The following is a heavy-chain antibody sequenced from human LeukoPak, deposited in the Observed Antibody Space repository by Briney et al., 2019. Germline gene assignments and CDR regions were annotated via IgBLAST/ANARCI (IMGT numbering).Heavy chain of an antibody. CDR2: INTDGNNT. J-gene: IGHJ6*02. Sequence: GGSLRLSCAASGFTFSRSWMHWVRQAPGKGLVWVSGINTDGNNTNCADSVKGRFTISRDNSKNTLYLQMNSLRAEDTAVYYCARDYSTTWSYGMDVWGQGTTVTVSS. CDR3: ARDYSTTWSYGMDV. D-gene: IGHD2-2*01. CDR1: GFTFSRSW. V-gene: IGHV3-74*01.